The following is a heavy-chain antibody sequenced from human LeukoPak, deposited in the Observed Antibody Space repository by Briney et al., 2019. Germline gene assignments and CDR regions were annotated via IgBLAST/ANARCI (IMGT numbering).Heavy chain of an antibody. CDR1: GFTFSTYE. Sequence: GGSLRLSCAASGFTFSTYEMNWVRQAPGKGLEWVSYISGRGTTRYYADSVKGRFTISRGNAKNSLYLQMNSLRAEDTAVYYCAKDSYWGQGTLVTVSS. V-gene: IGHV3-48*03. J-gene: IGHJ4*02. CDR2: ISGRGTTR. CDR3: AKDSY.